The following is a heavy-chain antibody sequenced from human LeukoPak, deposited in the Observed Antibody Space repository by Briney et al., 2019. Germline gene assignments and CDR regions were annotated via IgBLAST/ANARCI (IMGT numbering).Heavy chain of an antibody. CDR3: ATEYSSGWYLKY. D-gene: IGHD6-19*01. CDR1: GYTFTSYG. Sequence: ASVKVSCKASGYTFTSYGISWVRQAPGKGLEWMGGFDPEDGETIYAQKFQGRVTMTEDTSTDTAYMELSSLRSEDTAVYYCATEYSSGWYLKYWGQGTLVTVSS. V-gene: IGHV1-24*01. J-gene: IGHJ4*02. CDR2: FDPEDGET.